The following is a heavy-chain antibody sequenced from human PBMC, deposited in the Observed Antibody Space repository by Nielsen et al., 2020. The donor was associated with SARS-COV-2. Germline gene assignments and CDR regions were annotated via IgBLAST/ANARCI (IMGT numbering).Heavy chain of an antibody. J-gene: IGHJ6*03. Sequence: TLSLTCSVSGGSINSNSHYWGWIRQPPGKGLEWIGYIYHSGNAFYNPSLKSRVTISVDRSKNQLSLRLSSVTAADTAVYYCARSVAEMVRGYYMDVWGRGTTVTVSS. CDR1: GGSINSNSHY. V-gene: IGHV4-30-2*01. CDR3: ARSVAEMVRGYYMDV. CDR2: IYHSGNA. D-gene: IGHD5-24*01.